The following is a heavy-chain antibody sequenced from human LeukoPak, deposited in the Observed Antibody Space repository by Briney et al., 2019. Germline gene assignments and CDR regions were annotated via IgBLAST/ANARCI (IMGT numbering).Heavy chain of an antibody. CDR2: ISFDGSNK. V-gene: IGHV3-30-3*01. J-gene: IGHJ4*02. Sequence: PGRSLRLSCAASGFTFSTYAMHWVRQAPGKGLEWVAVISFDGSNKYYTDSVKGRFTISRDNSKNTLYLQLISLRAEDTAVYCCARDFGSYFDYWGQGAPVTVSS. D-gene: IGHD3-3*01. CDR1: GFTFSTYA. CDR3: ARDFGSYFDY.